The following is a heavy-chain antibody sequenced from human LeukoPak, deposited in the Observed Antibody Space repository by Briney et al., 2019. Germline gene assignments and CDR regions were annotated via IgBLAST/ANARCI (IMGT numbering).Heavy chain of an antibody. J-gene: IGHJ4*02. Sequence: TLSLTCTVSGGSINSGDYYWTWIRQPPGKALEWLGHIYWNDDDYYNTFLRSRLTITKDTSENQVVLTMTNMDPVDTATYYCAHLTTSAYYYDYWGQGTLVTVSS. CDR3: AHLTTSAYYYDY. CDR2: IYWNDDD. V-gene: IGHV2-5*01. CDR1: GGSINSGDYY. D-gene: IGHD1-1*01.